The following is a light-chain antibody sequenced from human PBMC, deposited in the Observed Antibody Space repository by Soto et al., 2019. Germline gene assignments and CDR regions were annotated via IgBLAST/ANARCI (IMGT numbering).Light chain of an antibody. CDR3: HQRLNWHRT. J-gene: IGKJ1*01. Sequence: EIVLTQSPATLSLSPGERATLSCRASQSISSYLAWYQQRPGQAPRLLIYDASSRATGIPARFSGSVSGTDFTFTISSLEPEEFAVYFFHQRLNWHRTFGQGTKVEV. CDR2: DAS. V-gene: IGKV3-11*01. CDR1: QSISSY.